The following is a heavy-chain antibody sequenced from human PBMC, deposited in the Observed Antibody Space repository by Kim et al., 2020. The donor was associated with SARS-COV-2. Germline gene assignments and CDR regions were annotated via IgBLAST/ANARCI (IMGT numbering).Heavy chain of an antibody. J-gene: IGHJ4*02. V-gene: IGHV4-59*01. Sequence: SETLSLTCTVSGGSISSYYWSWIRQPPGKGLEWIGYIYYSGSTNYNPSLKSRVTISVDTSKNQFSLKLSSVTAADTAVYYCARGEIVVVPAAMVGGSIAAAGFDYWGQGTLVTVSS. CDR2: IYYSGST. D-gene: IGHD2-2*01. CDR3: ARGEIVVVPAAMVGGSIAAAGFDY. CDR1: GGSISSYY.